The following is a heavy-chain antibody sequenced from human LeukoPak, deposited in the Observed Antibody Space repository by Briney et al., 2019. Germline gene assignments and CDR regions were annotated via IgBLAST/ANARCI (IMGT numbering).Heavy chain of an antibody. CDR3: ARDIGTYYGSGSLTYHFDY. V-gene: IGHV4-39*07. Sequence: SETLSLTCTVSGGSISSSSYYWGWIRQPPGKGLEWIGSIYYSGSTYYNPSLKSRVTISVDTSKNQFSLKLSSVTAADTAVYYCARDIGTYYGSGSLTYHFDYWGQGTLVTVSS. D-gene: IGHD3-10*01. J-gene: IGHJ4*02. CDR1: GGSISSSSYY. CDR2: IYYSGST.